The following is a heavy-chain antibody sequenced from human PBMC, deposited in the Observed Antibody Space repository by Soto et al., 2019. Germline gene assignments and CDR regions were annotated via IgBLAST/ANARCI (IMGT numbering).Heavy chain of an antibody. Sequence: EVQLVESGGGLVKPGGSLRLSCAASGFTFSSYSMNWVRQAPGKGLEWVSSISSSSSYIYYAHSVKGLFSISRDNAKNSLYLQMNSLRAEDTAVYYCARGRAAGCSGGSCSLDYWGQGTLVTVSS. D-gene: IGHD2-15*01. CDR2: ISSSSSYI. J-gene: IGHJ4*02. V-gene: IGHV3-21*01. CDR1: GFTFSSYS. CDR3: ARGRAAGCSGGSCSLDY.